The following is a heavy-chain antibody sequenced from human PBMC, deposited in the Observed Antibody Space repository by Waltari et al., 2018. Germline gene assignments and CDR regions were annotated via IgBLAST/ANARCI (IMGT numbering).Heavy chain of an antibody. CDR2: INIGRNRT. Sequence: VQLVESGRGLVKPGGSLSLTCAACGFPFRSYWMHWVRQAPGKGLVVDSAINIGRNRTMHPDSARRRITTAPHNANTALYVEVMGQRSDYTAVYYCARRPVRRFIKGGANWLAPWGEGT. J-gene: IGHJ5*02. D-gene: IGHD3-10*01. V-gene: IGHV3-74*03. CDR1: GFPFRSYW. CDR3: ARRPVRRFIKGGANWLAP.